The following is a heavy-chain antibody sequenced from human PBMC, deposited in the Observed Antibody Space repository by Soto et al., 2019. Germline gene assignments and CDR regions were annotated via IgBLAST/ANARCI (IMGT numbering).Heavy chain of an antibody. CDR2: INAGNGNT. D-gene: IGHD3-22*01. J-gene: IGHJ4*02. Sequence: ASVEVSCKASGYAFTWFTLYWVRQAPGQRLEWMGWINAGNGNTKYSQKFQGRVTFTRDTSANTAYMELSSLISEDTAVYYCARPKDYDDCLDLWGQGTLVTVSS. CDR1: GYAFTWFT. V-gene: IGHV1-3*01. CDR3: ARPKDYDDCLDL.